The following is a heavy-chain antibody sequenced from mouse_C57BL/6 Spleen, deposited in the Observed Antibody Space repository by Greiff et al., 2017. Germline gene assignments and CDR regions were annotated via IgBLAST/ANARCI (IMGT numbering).Heavy chain of an antibody. J-gene: IGHJ3*01. CDR3: ERHNYSNYAFAY. CDR2: ISNLAYSI. V-gene: IGHV5-15*01. Sequence: EVHLVESGGGLVQPGGSLKLSCAASGFTFSDYGMAWVRQAPRKGPEWVAFISNLAYSIYYADTVTGRFTISRENAKNTLYLEMSSLRSEDTAMYYCERHNYSNYAFAYWGQGTLVTVSA. D-gene: IGHD2-5*01. CDR1: GFTFSDYG.